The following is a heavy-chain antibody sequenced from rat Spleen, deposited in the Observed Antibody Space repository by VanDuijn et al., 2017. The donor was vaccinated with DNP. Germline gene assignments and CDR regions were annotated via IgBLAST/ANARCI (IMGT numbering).Heavy chain of an antibody. CDR3: VRWNSGHFDY. Sequence: EVQLVESGGGLVQPGRSLKLSCAASGFSFGDYHMAWVRQSPKKGLEWVAYIGSPAYAPYYADSVKGRFTISRDNAKSTLYLQMNTLRSEDMATYYCVRWNSGHFDYWGQGVMVTVSS. CDR1: GFSFGDYH. CDR2: IGSPAYAP. D-gene: IGHD4-3*01. V-gene: IGHV5-22*01. J-gene: IGHJ2*01.